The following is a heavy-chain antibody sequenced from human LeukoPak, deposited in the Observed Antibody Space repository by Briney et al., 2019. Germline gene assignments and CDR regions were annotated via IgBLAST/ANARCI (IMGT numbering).Heavy chain of an antibody. V-gene: IGHV4-34*01. J-gene: IGHJ6*02. Sequence: SETLSLTCAVYGGSFSGYYWSWIRQPPGKGLEWIGEINHSGSTNYNPSLKSRVTISVDTSKNQFSLKLSSVTAADTAVYYCARQEYSSGWYRYYYYGMDVWGQGTTVTVSS. CDR3: ARQEYSSGWYRYYYYGMDV. CDR2: INHSGST. CDR1: GGSFSGYY. D-gene: IGHD6-19*01.